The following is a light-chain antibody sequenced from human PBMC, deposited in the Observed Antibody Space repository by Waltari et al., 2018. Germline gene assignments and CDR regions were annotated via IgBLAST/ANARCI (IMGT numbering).Light chain of an antibody. Sequence: QTVVTQEPSFSVSPGGTVTLTCGLSSGSVSPSYSPSWYQQTPGQAPRTLIYRTNTRSSGVPDRFSGSILGNKAALTITGAQADDESDYYCVLYMGSGISVFGGGTKLTVL. CDR3: VLYMGSGISV. V-gene: IGLV8-61*01. CDR1: SGSVSPSYS. J-gene: IGLJ3*02. CDR2: RTN.